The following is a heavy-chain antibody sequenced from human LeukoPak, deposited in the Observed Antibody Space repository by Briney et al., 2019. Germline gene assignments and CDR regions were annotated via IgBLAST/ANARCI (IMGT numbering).Heavy chain of an antibody. D-gene: IGHD5-12*01. J-gene: IGHJ4*02. Sequence: ASVTVSCMASGYTFTGYYMHWVRQAPGQGLEWMGWINPNNGGTNYAQKFQGRVTMTRDTSISTAYMELSRLRSDDTAVYYCARERKYGGYMNDYWGQGTLVTVSS. CDR2: INPNNGGT. CDR1: GYTFTGYY. V-gene: IGHV1-2*02. CDR3: ARERKYGGYMNDY.